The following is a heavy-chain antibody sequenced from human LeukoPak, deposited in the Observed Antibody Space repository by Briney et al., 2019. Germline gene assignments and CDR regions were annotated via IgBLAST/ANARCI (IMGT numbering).Heavy chain of an antibody. CDR2: ISSSSSYI. Sequence: GGSLRLSCAASGFTFSSYSMNWVRQAPGKGLEWVSSISSSSSYIYYADSVKGRITISRDNAKNSLYLQMNSLRAEDMAVYYCARDRTGTAGRYYYYYMDVWGKGTTVTVSS. V-gene: IGHV3-21*01. D-gene: IGHD1/OR15-1a*01. CDR1: GFTFSSYS. J-gene: IGHJ6*03. CDR3: ARDRTGTAGRYYYYYMDV.